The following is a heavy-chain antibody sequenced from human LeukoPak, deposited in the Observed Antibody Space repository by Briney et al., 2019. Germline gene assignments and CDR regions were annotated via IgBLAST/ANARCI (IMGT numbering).Heavy chain of an antibody. CDR2: FFTTEST. CDR1: GDSISSGAYS. CDR3: ARGYSYDYYFDY. J-gene: IGHJ4*02. V-gene: IGHV4-61*02. D-gene: IGHD5-18*01. Sequence: KASETLSLTCAVSGDSISSGAYSWTWIRQPAGRGLEWIGRFFTTESTNYNYNPPLKSRVTISPDTSRNQFSLTLMSVTAADTAVYYCARGYSYDYYFDYWGQGTLVTVSA.